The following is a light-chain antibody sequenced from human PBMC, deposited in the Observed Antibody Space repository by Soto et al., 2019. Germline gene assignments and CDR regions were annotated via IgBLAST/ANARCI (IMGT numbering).Light chain of an antibody. CDR1: SSDVGGFNY. CDR3: SSFVAGTSYV. V-gene: IGLV2-8*01. Sequence: QPVLTQPPSASGSPGQSVTISCTGTSSDVGGFNYVSWYQLHPGKAPKLLIYEVNKRPSGVPDRFSGSKSGNTASLTVSGLQSDDEADYFCSSFVAGTSYVFGTATKLTVL. J-gene: IGLJ1*01. CDR2: EVN.